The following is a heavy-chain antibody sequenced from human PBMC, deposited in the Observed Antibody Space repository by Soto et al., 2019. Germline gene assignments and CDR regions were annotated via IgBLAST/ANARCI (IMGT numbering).Heavy chain of an antibody. D-gene: IGHD2-2*02. CDR3: AREDIVVLTADIRVHYYYGMDL. CDR1: GYTFTSYG. V-gene: IGHV1-18*01. CDR2: ISAYNGNT. J-gene: IGHJ6*02. Sequence: RASVKVSCKASGYTFTSYGISWVRQAPGQGLEWMGWISAYNGNTNYAQKLQGRVTMTTDTSTSTAYMELRSLRSDDTAVYYCAREDIVVLTADIRVHYYYGMDLWGQGTTVTVSS.